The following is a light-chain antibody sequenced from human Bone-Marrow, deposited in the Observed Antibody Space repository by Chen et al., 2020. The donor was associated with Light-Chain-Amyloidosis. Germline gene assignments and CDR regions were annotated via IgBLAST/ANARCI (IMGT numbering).Light chain of an antibody. CDR2: RDT. J-gene: IGLJ3*02. V-gene: IGLV3-25*02. CDR1: DLPTKY. Sequence: SYELTQPPSVSVSPGQTARITCSRDDLPTKYAYWYQQKPGQATVLVIHRDTERPSGISERFSGSSEGTTATLTITVVRPEEEADYNCQSADSSGSYEVMFGGGTKLTGL. CDR3: QSADSSGSYEVM.